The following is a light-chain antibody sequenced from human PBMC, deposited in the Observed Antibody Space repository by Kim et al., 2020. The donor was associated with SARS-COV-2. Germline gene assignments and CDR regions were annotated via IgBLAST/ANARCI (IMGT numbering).Light chain of an antibody. CDR2: GAS. CDR3: QQYGRSPLT. V-gene: IGKV3-20*01. CDR1: QSVSSSY. J-gene: IGKJ4*01. Sequence: EIVSTQSPGTLSLSPGERATLSCRASQSVSSSYLAWYQQKPGQAPRLLIYGASSRATGFPERFSGSGSGTDFTLTISRLEPEDFAVYYCQQYGRSPLTFGGGTKVDIK.